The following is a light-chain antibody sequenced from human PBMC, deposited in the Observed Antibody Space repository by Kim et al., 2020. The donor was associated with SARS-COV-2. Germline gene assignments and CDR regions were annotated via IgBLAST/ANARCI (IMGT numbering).Light chain of an antibody. J-gene: IGLJ3*02. V-gene: IGLV6-57*01. CDR1: SGRIARTY. Sequence: GDAGTLSCTASSGRIARTYVQWYRPRPGSSPTILIYENSQRVPGVPDRFSGSIDSSSNSASLTISGLRAEDEADYYCQSYDNTHHVFGEGTQLTVL. CDR2: ENS. CDR3: QSYDNTHHV.